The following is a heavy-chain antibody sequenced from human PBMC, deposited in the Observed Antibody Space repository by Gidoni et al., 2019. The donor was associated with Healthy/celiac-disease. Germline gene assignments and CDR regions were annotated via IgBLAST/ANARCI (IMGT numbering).Heavy chain of an antibody. CDR2: IYHSGST. CDR1: GGSISSSHW. V-gene: IGHV4-4*02. CDR3: AKAPIVAVVTGFRHVGYAMDV. Sequence: QVQLQESGPGLVKPSGTLSLTCAVSGGSISSSHWWSWVRQPPGKGLEWIGEIYHSGSTKYSPSLESRVTISMDKSKNQFSLKLNSVTAADTAVYYCAKAPIVAVVTGFRHVGYAMDVWGQGTTVTVSS. J-gene: IGHJ6*02. D-gene: IGHD2-15*01.